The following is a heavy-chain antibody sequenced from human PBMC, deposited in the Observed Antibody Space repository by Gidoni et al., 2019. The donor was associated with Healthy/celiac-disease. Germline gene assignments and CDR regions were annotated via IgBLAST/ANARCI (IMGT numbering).Heavy chain of an antibody. CDR2: IWYDGSNK. Sequence: QVQLVESGGGVVQPGRSLRLSCAASGFTFSSYGMHWVRQAPGTGLEWVAVIWYDGSNKYYADSVKGRFTISRDNSKNTLYLQMNSLRAEDTAVYYCARGLGAPDYGDYDAFDIWGQGTMVTVSS. CDR1: GFTFSSYG. CDR3: ARGLGAPDYGDYDAFDI. D-gene: IGHD4-17*01. V-gene: IGHV3-33*01. J-gene: IGHJ3*02.